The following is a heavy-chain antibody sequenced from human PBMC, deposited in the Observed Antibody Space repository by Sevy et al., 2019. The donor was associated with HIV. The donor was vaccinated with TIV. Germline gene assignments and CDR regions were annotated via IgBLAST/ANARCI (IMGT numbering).Heavy chain of an antibody. J-gene: IGHJ4*02. CDR2: ISTYNGNT. V-gene: IGHV1-18*01. Sequence: ASVKVSCKASGYTFISYGISWVRQAPGHGLEWMGWISTYNGNTNSAQRLQGRVTMTTDTSTRTAYIELRTLISDDTAVYYCARAADFYDNSAYYSFDYWGQGTLVTVSS. CDR3: ARAADFYDNSAYYSFDY. CDR1: GYTFISYG. D-gene: IGHD3-22*01.